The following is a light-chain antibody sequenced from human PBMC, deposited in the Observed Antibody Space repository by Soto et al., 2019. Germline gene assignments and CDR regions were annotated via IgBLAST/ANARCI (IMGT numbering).Light chain of an antibody. V-gene: IGLV1-44*01. CDR2: SSN. Sequence: QLVLTQPHSASGTPGQRVTISCSGSSSNIGANSVQWFQQLPGTAPKVLIYSSNHRPSGVPERFSGSKSGTSASLAISELQSDDEADYYCAAWDDSLNGHVFGTGTKLTVL. J-gene: IGLJ1*01. CDR3: AAWDDSLNGHV. CDR1: SSNIGANS.